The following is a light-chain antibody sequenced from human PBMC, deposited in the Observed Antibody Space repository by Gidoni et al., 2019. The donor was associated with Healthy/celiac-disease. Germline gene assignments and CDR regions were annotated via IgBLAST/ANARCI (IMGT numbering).Light chain of an antibody. CDR1: QSVSSSY. CDR2: GAS. V-gene: IGKV3-20*01. J-gene: IGKJ4*01. CDR3: QQYGSSPSLT. Sequence: EIVLTQYPGTLSLSPGERATLSCRASQSVSSSYLAWYQQKPGQAPRLLIYGASSRATGPPDRFSGSGSGTDFTLTISRLEPEDFAVYYCQQYGSSPSLTFGGGTKVEIK.